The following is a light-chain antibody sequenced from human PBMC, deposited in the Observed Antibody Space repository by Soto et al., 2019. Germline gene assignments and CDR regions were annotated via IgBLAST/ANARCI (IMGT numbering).Light chain of an antibody. J-gene: IGKJ1*01. V-gene: IGKV3-15*01. CDR3: PQYYSYPWK. CDR1: QSVSSN. Sequence: EIVMTQSPATLSVSPGERATLSCRASQSVSSNLAWYQQKPGQAPRLLLYGASTRATGIPARFSGSGSGTDFTLTISCLQSEDFATYYCPQYYSYPWKFGQGTKVDIK. CDR2: GAS.